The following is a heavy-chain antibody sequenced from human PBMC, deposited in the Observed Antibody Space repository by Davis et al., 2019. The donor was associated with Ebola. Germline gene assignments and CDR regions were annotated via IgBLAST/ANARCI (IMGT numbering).Heavy chain of an antibody. CDR1: GYSFTSYW. J-gene: IGHJ6*02. Sequence: GESLKISCKGSGYSFTSYWIGWVRQMTGKGLEWMGIIYPGDSDTRYSPSFQGQVTISADKSISTAYLQWSSLKASDTAMYYCARFRSRNYYYYGMDVWGQGTTVTVSS. CDR3: ARFRSRNYYYYGMDV. V-gene: IGHV5-51*01. D-gene: IGHD1-14*01. CDR2: IYPGDSDT.